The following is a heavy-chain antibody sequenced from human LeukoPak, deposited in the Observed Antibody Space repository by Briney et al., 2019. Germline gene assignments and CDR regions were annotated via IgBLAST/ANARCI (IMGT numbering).Heavy chain of an antibody. CDR3: ARGSSVAAAGIGGLYYYYYYGMDV. Sequence: ASVKVSCKASGYTFTGYYMHWVRQAPGQGLEWMGWINPNSGGTNYAQKFQGRVTMTRDTSISTAYMELSRLRSDDTAVYYCARGSSVAAAGIGGLYYYYYYGMDVWGQGTTVTVSS. CDR1: GYTFTGYY. V-gene: IGHV1-2*02. J-gene: IGHJ6*02. D-gene: IGHD6-13*01. CDR2: INPNSGGT.